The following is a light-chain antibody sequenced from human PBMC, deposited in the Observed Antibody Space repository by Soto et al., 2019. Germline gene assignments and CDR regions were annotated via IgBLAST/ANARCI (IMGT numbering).Light chain of an antibody. J-gene: IGKJ1*01. V-gene: IGKV3-20*01. CDR1: QSVSSY. CDR3: QQYPWT. CDR2: GAS. Sequence: EIVLTQSPATLSLSPGERATLSCRASQSVSSYLAWYQQKPGQAPRLLIYGASSRATGIPDRFSGSGSGTDFTLTISRLEPEDFAVYYCQQYPWTFGQGTKVDI.